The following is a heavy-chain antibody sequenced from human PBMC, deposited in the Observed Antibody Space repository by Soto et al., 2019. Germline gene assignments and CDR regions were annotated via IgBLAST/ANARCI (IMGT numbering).Heavy chain of an antibody. CDR1: GFTFSSYD. D-gene: IGHD2-2*01. Sequence: GGSLRLSCAASGFTFSSYDMSWVRQAPGKGLEWVSSISDSGGTTYYADSVKGRFTISRDNSKNTLYLQMNSLRAEDTAVYYCAKGPTRFSDYWGQGTLVTVSS. CDR3: AKGPTRFSDY. J-gene: IGHJ4*02. CDR2: ISDSGGTT. V-gene: IGHV3-23*01.